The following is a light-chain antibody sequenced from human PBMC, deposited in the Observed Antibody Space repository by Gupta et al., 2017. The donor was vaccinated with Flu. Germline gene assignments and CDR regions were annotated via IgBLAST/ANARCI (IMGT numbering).Light chain of an antibody. CDR2: DAS. CDR1: QSVLAY. J-gene: IGKJ4*01. Sequence: ATLSLSPGDRATRSCRASQSVLAYLAWYQHKPGQAPRLLIYDASTRAPGVPARFSGSGYGTEFTLSISSREPEDFAVYYCHQRSSWPPITFGGGTKVEI. CDR3: HQRSSWPPIT. V-gene: IGKV3-11*01.